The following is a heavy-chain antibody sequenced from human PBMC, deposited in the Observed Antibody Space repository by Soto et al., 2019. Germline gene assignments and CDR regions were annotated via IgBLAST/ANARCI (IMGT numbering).Heavy chain of an antibody. V-gene: IGHV3-64*01. J-gene: IGHJ4*02. D-gene: IGHD1-7*01. CDR1: GFTFSSYD. CDR3: VRRVSGNYDY. Sequence: EVQLAESGGGMVQPGGSLRLSCVASGFTFSSYDMHWVRQAPGKGLEYVSSISSNGGTTYYGNSVKGRFTISRDNSKSTLYLQMGSPGAEDIAVYYCVRRVSGNYDYWGQGTRVTVSS. CDR2: ISSNGGTT.